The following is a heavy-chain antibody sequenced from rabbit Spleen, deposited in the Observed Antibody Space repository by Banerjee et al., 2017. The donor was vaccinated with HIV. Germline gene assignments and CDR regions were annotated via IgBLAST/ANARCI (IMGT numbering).Heavy chain of an antibody. Sequence: QEQLVESGGGLVKPGASLTLTCTASGVSFSGSSYMCWVRQAPGKGLEWITCIETGSSGFTYFASWAKGRFTISKTSSTTVTLQVTSLTAADTATYFCARFYAGYGDFGYAAMWGPGTLVTVS. V-gene: IGHV1S45*01. CDR2: IETGSSGFT. J-gene: IGHJ4*01. CDR3: ARFYAGYGDFGYAAM. CDR1: GVSFSGSSY. D-gene: IGHD7-1*01.